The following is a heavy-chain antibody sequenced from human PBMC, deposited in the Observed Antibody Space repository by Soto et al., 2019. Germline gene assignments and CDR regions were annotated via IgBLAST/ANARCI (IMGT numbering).Heavy chain of an antibody. CDR1: GFIVSSNQ. V-gene: IGHV3-53*01. CDR2: IYSGHTT. Sequence: EVQLVESGGGLIQPGGSLRLSCVASGFIVSSNQMSWVRQAPGKGLEWVSVIYSGHTTYYADSVEGRFTISRDDSKNTLYLQMNSLRVEDTPVYYCVRGPSDHKLRLVEWPYGDYWGQGALVTVSS. CDR3: VRGPSDHKLRLVEWPYGDY. D-gene: IGHD3-3*01. J-gene: IGHJ4*02.